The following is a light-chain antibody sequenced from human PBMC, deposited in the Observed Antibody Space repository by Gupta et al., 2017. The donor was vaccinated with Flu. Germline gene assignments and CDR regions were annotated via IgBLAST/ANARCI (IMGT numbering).Light chain of an antibody. Sequence: RTLSLSPGERATPSCRASKRGIGNYLAWYQQKPGQAPRLLVYAVSTGDTGIPGRFSGSGSGTDFTLTISRREPEDFAVYYCQQYSSSPGTFGLGTKVEIK. V-gene: IGKV3-20*01. CDR1: KRGIGNY. CDR2: AVS. J-gene: IGKJ1*01. CDR3: QQYSSSPGT.